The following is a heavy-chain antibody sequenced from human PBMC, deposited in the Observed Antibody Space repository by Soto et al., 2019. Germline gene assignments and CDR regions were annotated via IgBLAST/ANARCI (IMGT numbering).Heavy chain of an antibody. CDR2: IYYSGST. CDR3: ARVYFDWLFFDY. D-gene: IGHD3-9*01. Sequence: PSETLSLTCTVSGGSISSYYWSWIRQPPGKGLEWIGYIYYSGSTNYNPSLKSRVTISVDTSKNQFSLKLSSVTAADTAVYYCARVYFDWLFFDYWGQGTLVTVS. V-gene: IGHV4-59*01. J-gene: IGHJ4*02. CDR1: GGSISSYY.